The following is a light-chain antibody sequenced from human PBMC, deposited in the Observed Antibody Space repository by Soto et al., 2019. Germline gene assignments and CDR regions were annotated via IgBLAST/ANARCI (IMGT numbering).Light chain of an antibody. CDR3: QQTFHSPRT. Sequence: EIVMTQSPVTLSVSPGGGATLSCRASQSAGTNLAWYQQQPGQPPRLLIYGASIRATGVPGRFSGSGSGTAFTLTISRVEPEDSAVYYCQQTFHSPRTFGQGTRLEI. V-gene: IGKV3-15*01. CDR1: QSAGTN. J-gene: IGKJ2*01. CDR2: GAS.